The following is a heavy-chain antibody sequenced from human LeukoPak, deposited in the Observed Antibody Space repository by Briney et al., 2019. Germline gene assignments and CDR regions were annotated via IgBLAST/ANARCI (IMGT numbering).Heavy chain of an antibody. V-gene: IGHV2-26*01. CDR2: NFSNDEK. Sequence: SGPTLVNPTETLTLTCTVSGFSLSNARMGGSWIRQPPVKALEWLAHNFSNDEKSYSTCLERSLTISKHTSKSQVVLTMTNMDPVDTATYYCARTQWLGYDAFDIWGQGTMVTVSS. CDR3: ARTQWLGYDAFDI. D-gene: IGHD6-19*01. CDR1: GFSLSNARMG. J-gene: IGHJ3*02.